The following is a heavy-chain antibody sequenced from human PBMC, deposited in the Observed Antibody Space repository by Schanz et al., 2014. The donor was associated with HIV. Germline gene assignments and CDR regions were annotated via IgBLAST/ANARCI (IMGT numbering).Heavy chain of an antibody. J-gene: IGHJ4*02. CDR2: ISYDGINK. CDR1: GFTFSHYA. Sequence: QVQLVESGGGVVQPGRSLRLSCAVSGFTFSHYAMHWVRQAPGKGLEWVAVISYDGINKYYADSVKGRFTISRDNFKNTLYLQMNSLRAEDTAVYYCARGGIWEWDQPDFDYWGQGTLVTVSS. CDR3: ARGGIWEWDQPDFDY. V-gene: IGHV3-30-3*01. D-gene: IGHD2-15*01.